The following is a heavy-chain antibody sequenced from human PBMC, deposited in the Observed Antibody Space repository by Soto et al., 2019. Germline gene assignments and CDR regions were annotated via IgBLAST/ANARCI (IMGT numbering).Heavy chain of an antibody. CDR1: CVSITRGTSS. V-gene: IGHV4-31*03. D-gene: IGHD2-21*02. J-gene: IGHJ4*02. Sequence: TLSLPRQVSCVSITRGTSSFTSIPQHPGEGLEWIGHIYFTGATYSNPSLRSRLTMSVDTSKNQFSLKLTSVTAADTATYYCASIPRRGYSYGIDYWGQGTLVTVS. CDR3: ASIPRRGYSYGIDY. CDR2: IYFTGAT.